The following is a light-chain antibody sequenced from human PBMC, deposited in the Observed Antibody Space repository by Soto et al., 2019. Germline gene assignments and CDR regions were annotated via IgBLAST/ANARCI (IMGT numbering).Light chain of an antibody. CDR3: KQYLSSPRT. CDR1: QSVSSSY. J-gene: IGKJ1*01. Sequence: IVLTQVQGTLSLSIGERATVSCRGRQSVSSSYLAWYQQKPGQAPRLLIYVASSRATGIPDRFSGSGSGTDFTLTISRLEPEDFAVYYWKQYLSSPRTFGKGTKVDIK. CDR2: VAS. V-gene: IGKV3-20*01.